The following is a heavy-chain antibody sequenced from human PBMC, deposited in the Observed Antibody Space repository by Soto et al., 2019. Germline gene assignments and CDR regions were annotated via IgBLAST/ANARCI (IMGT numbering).Heavy chain of an antibody. D-gene: IGHD2-2*01. CDR3: ARGFYCSSTSCPLGY. Sequence: PSETLSLTCTVSGGSISSGGYYWSWIRQHPGKGLEWIGYIYYSGSTYYNPSLKSRVTISVDTSKNQFSLKLSSVTAADTAVYYCARGFYCSSTSCPLGYWGQGTLVTVSS. J-gene: IGHJ4*02. CDR1: GGSISSGGYY. CDR2: IYYSGST. V-gene: IGHV4-31*03.